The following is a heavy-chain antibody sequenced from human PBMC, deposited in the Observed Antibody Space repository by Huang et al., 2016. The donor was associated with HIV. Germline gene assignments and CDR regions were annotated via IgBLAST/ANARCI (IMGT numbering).Heavy chain of an antibody. Sequence: QVQLYQWGAGLLRPSEILSLTCAVYRGSLSGYYWSWIRQSPAKGLEWIGEINYSGTINSNPSLRSRVTISVDTSKKQLSLKLKSVTAADTAVYYCAREVMTSFGGPFDPWGQGTLVAVSS. D-gene: IGHD3-16*01. V-gene: IGHV4-34*01. J-gene: IGHJ5*02. CDR3: AREVMTSFGGPFDP. CDR2: INYSGTI. CDR1: RGSLSGYY.